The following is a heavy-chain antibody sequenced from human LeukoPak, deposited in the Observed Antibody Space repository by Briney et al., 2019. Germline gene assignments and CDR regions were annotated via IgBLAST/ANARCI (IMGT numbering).Heavy chain of an antibody. J-gene: IGHJ5*02. V-gene: IGHV3-23*01. Sequence: PGGSLRLSCAASGFTFSSYAMSWVRQAPGKGLEWVSAISGSGGSTYYADSVKGRFTISRDNSKNTLYLQMNSLRAEDTAVYYCAKDPGSGCSSTSCYPWFDPWGQGTLVTVSS. D-gene: IGHD2-2*01. CDR1: GFTFSSYA. CDR3: AKDPGSGCSSTSCYPWFDP. CDR2: ISGSGGST.